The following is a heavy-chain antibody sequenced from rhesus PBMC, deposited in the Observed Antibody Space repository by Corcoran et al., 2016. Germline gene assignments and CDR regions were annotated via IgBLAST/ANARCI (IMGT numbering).Heavy chain of an antibody. CDR2: IRNKANGETA. D-gene: IGHD2-39*01. CDR3: ARVTFGGLDY. V-gene: IGHV3-116*02. CDR1: GFTFSDYY. Sequence: EVRLVESGGGLVQPGGSLRLSCAGSGFTFSDYYMSWVRQTPGKGPEWVGLIRNKANGETAEYAASGKGRFTISREDAKSIASRQMNRLKTEDTAVYYCARVTFGGLDYWGQGVLVTVSS. J-gene: IGHJ4*01.